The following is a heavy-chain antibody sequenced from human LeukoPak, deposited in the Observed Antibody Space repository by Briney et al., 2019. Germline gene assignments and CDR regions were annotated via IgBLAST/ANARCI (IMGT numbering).Heavy chain of an antibody. CDR1: GFTFSSYA. Sequence: GGSLRLSCAASGFTFSSYAMSWVRQAPGKGLEWVSYISSSSSTIYYADSVKGRFTISRDNAKNSLYLQMNSLRAEDTAVYYCAKDHDYVWGSYRFFDYWGQGTLVTVSS. D-gene: IGHD3-16*02. CDR3: AKDHDYVWGSYRFFDY. CDR2: ISSSSSTI. V-gene: IGHV3-48*01. J-gene: IGHJ4*02.